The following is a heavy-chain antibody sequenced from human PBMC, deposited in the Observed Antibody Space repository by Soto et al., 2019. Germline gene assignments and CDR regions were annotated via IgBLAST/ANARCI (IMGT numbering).Heavy chain of an antibody. J-gene: IGHJ4*02. CDR3: AKDSHRMAVAGNMAY. V-gene: IGHV3-30*18. CDR2: ISYDGSNK. Sequence: GGSLRLSCAASGFTFSSYGMYWVRQAPGKGLEWVAVISYDGSNKYYADSVKGRFTISRDNSKDTLYLQMNSLRPEDAAVYFCAKDSHRMAVAGNMAYWGQGT. CDR1: GFTFSSYG. D-gene: IGHD6-19*01.